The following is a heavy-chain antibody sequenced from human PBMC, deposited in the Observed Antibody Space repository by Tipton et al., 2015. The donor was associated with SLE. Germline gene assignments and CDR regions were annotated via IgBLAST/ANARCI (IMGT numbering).Heavy chain of an antibody. D-gene: IGHD6-13*01. Sequence: TLSLTCAVYGGSISDYYWSWIRQPPGKGLEWIGEINQSGSTNYNPSLKSRVTISVDTSKNQFSLKLSSVTAADTAEYSCARFHLKSWYEFDSWGQGTLVTVSS. J-gene: IGHJ5*01. CDR3: ARFHLKSWYEFDS. CDR1: GGSISDYY. CDR2: INQSGST. V-gene: IGHV4-34*01.